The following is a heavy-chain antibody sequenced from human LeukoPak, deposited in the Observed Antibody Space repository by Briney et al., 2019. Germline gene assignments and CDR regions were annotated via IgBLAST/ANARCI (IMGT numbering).Heavy chain of an antibody. V-gene: IGHV3-30-3*01. CDR1: GFTFSSYS. CDR3: ASNPGYSSSWEEYYFDY. Sequence: WESLTLSCAASGFTFSSYSMSWIRQAPGKGLEWMAVISYGGSNKYYADAVTRGFTISRNNSKNTLYLQMNRLRAGDRAVYYCASNPGYSSSWEEYYFDYWGQGTVVSVSS. J-gene: IGHJ4*02. D-gene: IGHD6-13*01. CDR2: ISYGGSNK.